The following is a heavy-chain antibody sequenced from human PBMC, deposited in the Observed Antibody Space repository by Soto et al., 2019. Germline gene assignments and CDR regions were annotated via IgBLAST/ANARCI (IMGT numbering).Heavy chain of an antibody. CDR1: GGSISSSSYY. Sequence: PSETLSLTCTVSGGSISSSSYYWGWIRQPPGKGLEWIGSIYYSGSTYYNPSLKGRVTISVDTSKNQFSLKLSSVTAADTAVYYCARRGRGTYYYDSSGHKDVWGQGTTVTVSS. J-gene: IGHJ6*02. CDR3: ARRGRGTYYYDSSGHKDV. D-gene: IGHD3-22*01. CDR2: IYYSGST. V-gene: IGHV4-39*01.